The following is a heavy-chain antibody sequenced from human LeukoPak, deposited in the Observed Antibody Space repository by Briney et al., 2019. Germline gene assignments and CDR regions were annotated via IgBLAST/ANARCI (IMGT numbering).Heavy chain of an antibody. D-gene: IGHD6-19*01. V-gene: IGHV4-34*01. CDR1: GGSFSGYY. CDR2: INHSGST. Sequence: PSETLSLTCAVYGGSFSGYYWSWIRQPPGKGLEWIGEINHSGSTNYNPSLKSRVTISVDTSKNQFSLKLSSVTAADTAVYYCARVEAVAYHYYGMDVWGQGTTVTVSS. CDR3: ARVEAVAYHYYGMDV. J-gene: IGHJ6*02.